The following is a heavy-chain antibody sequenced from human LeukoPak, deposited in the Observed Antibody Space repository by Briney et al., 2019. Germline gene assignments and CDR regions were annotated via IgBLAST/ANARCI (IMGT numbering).Heavy chain of an antibody. Sequence: GGSLRLSCAASGFTFSSYGMHWVRQAPGKGPEWVAFIRYDGSNKYYADSVKGRFTISRDNSKNTLYLQMNSLRAEDTAVYYCAKSGVVPAAIPYYFDYWGQGTLVTVSS. D-gene: IGHD2-2*02. CDR3: AKSGVVPAAIPYYFDY. CDR2: IRYDGSNK. J-gene: IGHJ4*02. CDR1: GFTFSSYG. V-gene: IGHV3-30*02.